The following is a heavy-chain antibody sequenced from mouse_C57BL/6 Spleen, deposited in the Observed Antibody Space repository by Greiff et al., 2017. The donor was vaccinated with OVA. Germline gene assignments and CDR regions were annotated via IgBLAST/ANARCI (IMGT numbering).Heavy chain of an antibody. Sequence: EVKVEESGPELVKPGDSVKISCKASGYSFTGYFMNWVMQSHGKSLEWIGRINPYNGDTFYNQKFKGKATLTVDKSSSTAHMELRSLTSEDSAVYYCAYYSNYGYYAMDYWGQGTSVTVSS. CDR2: INPYNGDT. CDR1: GYSFTGYF. V-gene: IGHV1-20*01. D-gene: IGHD2-5*01. CDR3: AYYSNYGYYAMDY. J-gene: IGHJ4*01.